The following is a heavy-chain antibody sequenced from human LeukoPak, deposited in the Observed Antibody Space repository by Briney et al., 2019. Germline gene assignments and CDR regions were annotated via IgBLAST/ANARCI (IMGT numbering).Heavy chain of an antibody. V-gene: IGHV3-7*03. J-gene: IGHJ6*04. D-gene: IGHD3-10*01. CDR2: IKQDGSEK. CDR3: ASAIAMVRGQEYGMDV. Sequence: GSLRLSCAASGFSFTSYCMSWVRQAPGQGLEWMAKIKQDGSEKNYADSVKGRFTISTDNDKNTPYLQLNSLRAEDTAVYYCASAIAMVRGQEYGMDVWGKGNTVTVSS. CDR1: GFSFTSYC.